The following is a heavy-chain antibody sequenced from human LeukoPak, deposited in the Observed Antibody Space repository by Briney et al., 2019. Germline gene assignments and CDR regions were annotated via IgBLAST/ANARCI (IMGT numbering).Heavy chain of an antibody. CDR2: IYSGGST. D-gene: IGHD6-13*01. CDR3: ARCGSSSWYAEYFQH. V-gene: IGHV3-66*01. CDR1: GFTVSSHY. J-gene: IGHJ1*01. Sequence: PGGSLRLSCAASGFTVSSHYMSWVRQAPGKGLEWVSVIYSGGSTYYADSVKGRFTISRDNSKNTLYLQMNSLRAEDTAVYYCARCGSSSWYAEYFQHWGQGTLVTVSS.